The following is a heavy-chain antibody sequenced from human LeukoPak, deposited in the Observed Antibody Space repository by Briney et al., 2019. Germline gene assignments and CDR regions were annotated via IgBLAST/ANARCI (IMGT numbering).Heavy chain of an antibody. CDR3: AYGSNSAADH. Sequence: SETLSLTCTVSGGSISSCTYYCGWIRQPPGKGQEWIGTIYYGGTNYYNPSLKSRVTISVDTSKNQFSLNLNSVTAADTAVYYCAYGSNSAADHWGQGTLVTVSS. CDR2: IYYGGTN. V-gene: IGHV4-39*01. D-gene: IGHD4-23*01. CDR1: GGSISSCTYY. J-gene: IGHJ4*02.